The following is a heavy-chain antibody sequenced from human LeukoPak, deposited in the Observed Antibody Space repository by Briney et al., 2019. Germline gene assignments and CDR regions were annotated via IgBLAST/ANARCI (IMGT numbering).Heavy chain of an antibody. CDR1: GFTFSSYN. CDR3: ARDQVTVREVSSWFDY. Sequence: GGSLRLSCAASGFTFSSYNMNWVRQAPGKGLEWVSSISSSSSSIYYADSVKGRFTISRDNAKNSLFLQMNSLRAEDTAVYYCARDQVTVREVSSWFDYWGQGTLVTVSS. V-gene: IGHV3-21*01. CDR2: ISSSSSSI. D-gene: IGHD3-10*01. J-gene: IGHJ5*01.